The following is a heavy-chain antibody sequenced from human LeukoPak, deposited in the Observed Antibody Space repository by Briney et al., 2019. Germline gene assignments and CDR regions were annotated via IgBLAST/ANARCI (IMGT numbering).Heavy chain of an antibody. J-gene: IGHJ4*02. CDR1: GGSINSGGYY. Sequence: SETLSLTCTVSGGSINSGGYYWSWIRQHPGRGLEWIGYIYYSGTIYYNPSLKSRVIISADTSKNQFSLTLSSVTAADTAMYYCARARSAAGNFDYWGQGILVTVSA. CDR3: ARARSAAGNFDY. V-gene: IGHV4-31*03. CDR2: IYYSGTI. D-gene: IGHD6-13*01.